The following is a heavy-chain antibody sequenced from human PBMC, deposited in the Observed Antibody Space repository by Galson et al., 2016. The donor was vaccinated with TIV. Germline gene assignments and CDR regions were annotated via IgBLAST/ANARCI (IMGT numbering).Heavy chain of an antibody. J-gene: IGHJ6*01. CDR3: AKCRNTAMDTYYYYYGLDA. D-gene: IGHD5-18*01. CDR1: GDTFSSFV. V-gene: IGHV1-69*13. CDR2: IIPLFGEA. Sequence: SVKVSCKASGDTFSSFVISWVRQAPGQGLEWMGGIIPLFGEAHYAQKFQGRVTVSADESTSTVYMELSGLRSGDTAMYYCAKCRNTAMDTYYYYYGLDAWGQGTTVTVSS.